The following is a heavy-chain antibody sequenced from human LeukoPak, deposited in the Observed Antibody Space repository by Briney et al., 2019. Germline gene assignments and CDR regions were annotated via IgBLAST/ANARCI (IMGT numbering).Heavy chain of an antibody. CDR1: RFTFSSYG. D-gene: IGHD1-1*01. J-gene: IGHJ4*02. Sequence: GGSLRLSRAASRFTFSSYGLTWVRQAPGTGLECLSIITSGGGTYYADSVKGRFTISRDNSKNTLSAQMNSLKAEDTAVYYCAERSESTSGSFDYWGEGTLVTVSS. V-gene: IGHV3-23*01. CDR2: ITSGGGT. CDR3: AERSESTSGSFDY.